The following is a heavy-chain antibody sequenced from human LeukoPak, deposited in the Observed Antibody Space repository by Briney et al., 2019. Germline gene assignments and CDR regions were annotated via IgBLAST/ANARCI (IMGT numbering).Heavy chain of an antibody. J-gene: IGHJ4*02. Sequence: GASVKVSCKASGYTSTSYGISWVRRAPGQGLEWMGWISAYNGNTNYAQKLQGRVTMTTDTSTSTAYMELRSLRSDDTAVYYCARTHAYDILTGYYNRYFDYWGQGTLVTVSS. CDR2: ISAYNGNT. V-gene: IGHV1-18*04. CDR1: GYTSTSYG. D-gene: IGHD3-9*01. CDR3: ARTHAYDILTGYYNRYFDY.